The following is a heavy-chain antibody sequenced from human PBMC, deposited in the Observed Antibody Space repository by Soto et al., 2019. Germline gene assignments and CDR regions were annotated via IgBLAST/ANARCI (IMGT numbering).Heavy chain of an antibody. D-gene: IGHD3-10*01. CDR3: ARVGPMVRGVTFDY. V-gene: IGHV4-34*01. CDR2: INHSGST. J-gene: IGHJ4*02. Sequence: SLTCAVYGGSFSGYYWSWTRQPPGKGLEWIGEINHSGSTNYNPSLKSRVTISVDTSKNQFSLKLSSVTAADTAVYYCARVGPMVRGVTFDYWGQGTLVTVSS. CDR1: GGSFSGYY.